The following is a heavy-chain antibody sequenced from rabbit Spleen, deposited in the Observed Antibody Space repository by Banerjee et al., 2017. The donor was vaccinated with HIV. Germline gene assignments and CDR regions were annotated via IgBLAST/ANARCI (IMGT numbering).Heavy chain of an antibody. CDR3: ARESGNNWDL. CDR2: ILSVSSGWS. D-gene: IGHD1-1*01. J-gene: IGHJ4*01. V-gene: IGHV1S40*01. Sequence: QSLEESGGDLVKPGASLTLTCTASGFSFSDSYWICWVRQAPGKGLEWIACILSVSSGWSRYASWAKGRFTISKTSSTTVTLQMTSLTVADTATYFCARESGNNWDLWGPGTLVTVS. CDR1: GFSFSDSYW.